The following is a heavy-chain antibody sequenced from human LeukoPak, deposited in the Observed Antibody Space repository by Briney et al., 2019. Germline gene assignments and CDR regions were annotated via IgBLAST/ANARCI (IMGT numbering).Heavy chain of an antibody. CDR2: MNPNSGNT. Sequence: ASVKVSCKASGYTFTSYDINWVRQATGQGLEWMGWMNPNSGNTGYAQKFQGRVSMTRNTSISTAYMELSSLRSDDTAVYYCAREAAVAASHWLDPWGQGTLVTVSS. J-gene: IGHJ5*02. CDR3: AREAAVAASHWLDP. V-gene: IGHV1-8*01. CDR1: GYTFTSYD. D-gene: IGHD2-15*01.